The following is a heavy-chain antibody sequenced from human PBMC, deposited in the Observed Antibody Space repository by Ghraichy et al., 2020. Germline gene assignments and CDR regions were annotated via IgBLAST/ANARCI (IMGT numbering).Heavy chain of an antibody. CDR2: VSHGGGST. CDR3: AKDRAATIGDFDH. CDR1: GCA. V-gene: IGHV3-23*01. D-gene: IGHD5-12*01. J-gene: IGHJ4*02. Sequence: GCAMRWGRQAAGEGMGWVSGVSHGGGSTYYADSVKGRFTISRDNVKNKLYLQMNSLRAEDTAVYYCAKDRAATIGDFDHWGQGTLFTVSS.